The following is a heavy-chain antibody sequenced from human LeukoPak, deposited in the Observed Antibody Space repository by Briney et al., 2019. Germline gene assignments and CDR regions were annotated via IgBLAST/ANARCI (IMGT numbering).Heavy chain of an antibody. V-gene: IGHV3-23*01. J-gene: IGHJ4*02. CDR2: ISGSGGTT. Sequence: GGSLRLSSAASGFTFSSYTMSWVRQAPGKGLEWVSAISGSGGTTYYADSVKGRFTISRDNSKNTLFLQMNSLRAEDTAVYYCAKAGYFDYWGQGTLVAVSA. CDR3: AKAGYFDY. CDR1: GFTFSSYT.